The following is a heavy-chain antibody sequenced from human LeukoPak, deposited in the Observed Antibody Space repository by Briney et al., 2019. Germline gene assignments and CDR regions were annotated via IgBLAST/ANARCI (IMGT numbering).Heavy chain of an antibody. Sequence: SETLSLTCTVSGGSISSYYWSWIRQPAGKGLEWIGRIYTSGSTNYNPSLKSRVTMSVDTSKNQFSLKLSSVTAADTAVYYCARFRYCSGGSCYRAFDYWGQGTLVTVSS. CDR2: IYTSGST. CDR1: GGSISSYY. D-gene: IGHD2-15*01. CDR3: ARFRYCSGGSCYRAFDY. J-gene: IGHJ4*02. V-gene: IGHV4-4*07.